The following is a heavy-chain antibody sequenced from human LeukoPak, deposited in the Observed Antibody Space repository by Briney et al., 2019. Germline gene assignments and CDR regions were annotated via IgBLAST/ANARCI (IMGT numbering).Heavy chain of an antibody. CDR1: GFTLSSYS. J-gene: IGHJ5*02. CDR3: ARDYLVVPAAMWWFDP. CDR2: ISSSGSSM. D-gene: IGHD2-2*01. Sequence: KPGGSLRLSCAASGFTLSSYSMNWVRQAPGKGLEWVSSISSSGSSMFYADSVKGRFTISRDNAKNSLYLQMNSLRAEDTALYYCARDYLVVPAAMWWFDPRGQGTLVTVSS. V-gene: IGHV3-21*01.